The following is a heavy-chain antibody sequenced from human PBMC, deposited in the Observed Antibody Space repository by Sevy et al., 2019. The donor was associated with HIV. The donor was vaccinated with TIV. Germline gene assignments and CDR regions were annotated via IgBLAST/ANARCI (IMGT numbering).Heavy chain of an antibody. CDR1: GFTVSSNY. CDR3: ARWYYYDSSGYYH. CDR2: IYSGGST. J-gene: IGHJ4*02. D-gene: IGHD3-22*01. Sequence: GGSLRLSCAASGFTVSSNYMSWVRQAPGKGLEWVSVIYSGGSTYYADSVKGRFTISRDNPKNTLYLQMNSLRAEDTAVYYCARWYYYDSSGYYHWGQGTLVTVSS. V-gene: IGHV3-53*01.